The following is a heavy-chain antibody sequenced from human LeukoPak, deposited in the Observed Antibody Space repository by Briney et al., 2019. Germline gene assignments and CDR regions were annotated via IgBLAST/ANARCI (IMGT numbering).Heavy chain of an antibody. Sequence: GGSLRLSCAASGFTFSSYAMSWVRQAPGKGLEWVSAISGSGGSTYYADSVKGRFTISRDNSKNTRYLQMNSLRAEDTAVYYYAKYGGYDWRPTDYWGQGTLVTVSS. V-gene: IGHV3-23*01. CDR3: AKYGGYDWRPTDY. CDR2: ISGSGGST. D-gene: IGHD5-12*01. J-gene: IGHJ4*02. CDR1: GFTFSSYA.